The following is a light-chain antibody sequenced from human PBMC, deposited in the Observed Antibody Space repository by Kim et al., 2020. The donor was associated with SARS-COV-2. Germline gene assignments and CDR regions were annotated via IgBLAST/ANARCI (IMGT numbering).Light chain of an antibody. V-gene: IGKV1-5*01. CDR2: DAS. CDR3: QQYKSYSPT. CDR1: QSISSW. Sequence: DIQMTQSPSTLSASVGDRVTITCRASQSISSWLAWYQQKPGKAPKLLIYDASSLESGVPSRFSGSGSGTEFTLTISSLQPDDFATYYCQQYKSYSPTFGQGTKLEI. J-gene: IGKJ2*01.